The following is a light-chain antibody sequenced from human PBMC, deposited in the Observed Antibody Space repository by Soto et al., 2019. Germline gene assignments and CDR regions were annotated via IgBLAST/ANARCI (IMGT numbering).Light chain of an antibody. CDR3: QQYGSSPT. CDR1: QSVRYNY. CDR2: GAS. Sequence: EIVLTQSPGTLSLSPGEGATLSCRASQSVRYNYLAWYQQKPGQAPRILIYGASSRAPGIPDRFSGSGSGTDFTLTVSGLEPEDFAVYYCQQYGSSPTFGGGTKVDIK. J-gene: IGKJ4*01. V-gene: IGKV3-20*01.